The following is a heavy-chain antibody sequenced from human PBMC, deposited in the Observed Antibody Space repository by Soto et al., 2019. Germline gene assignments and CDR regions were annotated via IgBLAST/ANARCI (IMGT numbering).Heavy chain of an antibody. D-gene: IGHD6-6*01. CDR3: ARGRGSSSSALDY. CDR2: LWYDGSNK. CDR1: GFNFNNYG. J-gene: IGHJ4*02. Sequence: QVPLVESGGGVVQPGRSLRLSCAASGFNFNNYGMHWVRQAPGKGLEWVALLWYDGSNKDYADSVTGRFTISRDNSKNTLYLQLNSLRVEDTAVYYCARGRGSSSSALDYWGKGTLVTVSS. V-gene: IGHV3-33*01.